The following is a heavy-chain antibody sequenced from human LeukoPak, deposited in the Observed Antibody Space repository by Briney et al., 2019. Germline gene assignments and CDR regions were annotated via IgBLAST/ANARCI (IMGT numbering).Heavy chain of an antibody. D-gene: IGHD2-15*01. CDR3: ARHSPPPHCSGGSCPPGWDFDY. Sequence: GGSLRLSCAASGFTFSSYSMNWVRQAPGKGLEWVSSISSSSSYIYYADSVKGRFTISRDDAKNSLYLQMNSLRAEDTAVYYCARHSPPPHCSGGSCPPGWDFDYWGQGTLVTVSS. CDR1: GFTFSSYS. CDR2: ISSSSSYI. V-gene: IGHV3-21*01. J-gene: IGHJ4*02.